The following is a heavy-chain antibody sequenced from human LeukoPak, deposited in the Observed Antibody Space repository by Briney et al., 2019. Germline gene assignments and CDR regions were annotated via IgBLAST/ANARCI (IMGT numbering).Heavy chain of an antibody. Sequence: ASVKVSCKASGYTFSNYGITWVRQAPGQGLEWMGTISGHNGDVNYAPKFQGRVTMTTDTSTTTAYMELRSLRFDDTAVYYCAKYNSLLRGVTTSDYWGQGTLVTVSS. CDR3: AKYNSLLRGVTTSDY. V-gene: IGHV1-18*01. D-gene: IGHD3-10*01. J-gene: IGHJ4*02. CDR1: GYTFSNYG. CDR2: ISGHNGDV.